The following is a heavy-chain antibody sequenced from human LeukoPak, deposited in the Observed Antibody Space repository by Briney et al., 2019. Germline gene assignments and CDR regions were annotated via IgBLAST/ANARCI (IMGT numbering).Heavy chain of an antibody. Sequence: SETLSLTCTVSGGSISSYYCSWIRQPPGKGLEWIGYIYYSGSTNYNPSLKSRVTISVDTSKNQFSLKLSSVTAADTAVYYCACSSTSRWYYYYGMDVWGQGTTVTVSS. CDR1: GGSISSYY. CDR2: IYYSGST. V-gene: IGHV4-59*01. CDR3: ACSSTSRWYYYYGMDV. D-gene: IGHD2-2*01. J-gene: IGHJ6*02.